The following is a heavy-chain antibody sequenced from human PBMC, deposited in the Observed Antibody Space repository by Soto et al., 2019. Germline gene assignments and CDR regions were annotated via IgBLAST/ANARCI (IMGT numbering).Heavy chain of an antibody. D-gene: IGHD2-2*01. CDR3: ANEYCSSTSCPNYYYYYGMDV. J-gene: IGHJ6*02. CDR1: AISFNTYG. CDR2: VTVTGGST. V-gene: IGHV3-23*01. Sequence: GGSLRLSCAASAISFNTYGVTWVRQAPGKGLEWVSTVTVTGGSTYYADSVKGRFTISRDNSKNTLYLKMNSLRAEDTAVYYCANEYCSSTSCPNYYYYYGMDVWGQGTTVTVSS.